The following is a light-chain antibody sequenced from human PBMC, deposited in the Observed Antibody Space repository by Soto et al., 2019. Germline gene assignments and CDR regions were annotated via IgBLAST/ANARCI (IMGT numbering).Light chain of an antibody. CDR1: SSDVGGYNY. V-gene: IGLV2-14*01. Sequence: QSALTQPASVSGSPGQSITISCTGTSSDVGGYNYVSWYQQHPGEAPKLMIYEVSNRPSGVSNRFSGSKSGNTASLTISGLQAEDAADYYCSSYTTSSLGVFGGGTKLTVL. CDR3: SSYTTSSLGV. CDR2: EVS. J-gene: IGLJ2*01.